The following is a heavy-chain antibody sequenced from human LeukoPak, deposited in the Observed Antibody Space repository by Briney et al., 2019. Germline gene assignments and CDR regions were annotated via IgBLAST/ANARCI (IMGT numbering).Heavy chain of an antibody. CDR1: GFPFSSYA. CDR3: AKRHGDYFDY. J-gene: IGHJ4*02. Sequence: PGASLRLSCAASGFPFSSYAMSWVRQPPVEGLECISTISDSFRITDDADSVKGRFTISRDNSKNTLYLQMNTLRAEDTAVYYCAKRHGDYFDYWGQGTLVTVSS. D-gene: IGHD4-17*01. CDR2: ISDSFRIT. V-gene: IGHV3-23*01.